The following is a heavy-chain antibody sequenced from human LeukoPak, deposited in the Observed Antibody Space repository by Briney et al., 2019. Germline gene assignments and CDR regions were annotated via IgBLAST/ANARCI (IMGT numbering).Heavy chain of an antibody. CDR1: GFTFDDYA. J-gene: IGHJ3*02. D-gene: IGHD4-17*01. V-gene: IGHV3-9*01. CDR2: ISWNSGSI. Sequence: GRSLRLSCAASGFTFDDYAMHWVRQAPGKGLEWASGISWNSGSIGYADSVKGRFTISRDNAKNSLYLQMNSLRAEDTALYYCAKDLGPTADDAFDIWGQGTMVTVSS. CDR3: AKDLGPTADDAFDI.